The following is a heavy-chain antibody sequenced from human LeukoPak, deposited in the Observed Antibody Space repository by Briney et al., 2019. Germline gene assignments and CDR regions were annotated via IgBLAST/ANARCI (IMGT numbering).Heavy chain of an antibody. V-gene: IGHV4-39*01. D-gene: IGHD6-13*01. J-gene: IGHJ4*02. Sequence: PSETLSLTCTVSGGSISSSSYYWGWIRQPPGKGLEWIGSIYYSGSTYYNPSLKSRVTISVDTSKNQFSLKLSSVTAADTAVYYCARPPRGLQQLGYFDYWGQGTLVTVSS. CDR3: ARPPRGLQQLGYFDY. CDR1: GGSISSSSYY. CDR2: IYYSGST.